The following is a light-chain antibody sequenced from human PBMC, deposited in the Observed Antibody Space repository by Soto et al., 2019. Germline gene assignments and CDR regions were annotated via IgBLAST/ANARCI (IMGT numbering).Light chain of an antibody. V-gene: IGKV3-20*01. Sequence: EIVLTQSPVTLSLSPGERATLSCRASRSFASSYLGWYQQKPGQAPRLLIYAASTRATGIPDRFSGSGSATDFTLTISRLEPEDSAVYYCQQYGSSGTFGQGTKVEIK. J-gene: IGKJ1*01. CDR1: RSFASSY. CDR2: AAS. CDR3: QQYGSSGT.